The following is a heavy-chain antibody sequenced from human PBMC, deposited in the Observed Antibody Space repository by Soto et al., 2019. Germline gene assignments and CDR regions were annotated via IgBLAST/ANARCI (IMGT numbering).Heavy chain of an antibody. CDR3: STRAYDTNGYYRFDP. V-gene: IGHV4-34*01. J-gene: IGHJ5*01. D-gene: IGHD3-22*01. CDR1: GGAFSGHS. Sequence: GTLSLTCAVYGGAFSGHSWTWIRQSPGKGLEWIGDINHSGRVNYSPSLKSRVTISLDTSKNQFSLTLSAVTAADTAMYYCSTRAYDTNGYYRFDPWGQGTLVTVSS. CDR2: INHSGRV.